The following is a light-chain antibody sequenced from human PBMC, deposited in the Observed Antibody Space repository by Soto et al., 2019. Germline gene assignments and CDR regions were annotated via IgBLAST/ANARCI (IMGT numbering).Light chain of an antibody. CDR1: SSDVCGYNY. CDR3: SSDTSSSTLL. Sequence: QSALTQHAYVSGSPGQSITISCTGTSSDVCGYNYVSWYQQHPGKASKLMIYDVSNRPPGVSNRFSGSKSGNTASLTISGLQAEDEADYYCSSDTSSSTLLFGGVTTLTVL. J-gene: IGLJ3*02. V-gene: IGLV2-14*01. CDR2: DVS.